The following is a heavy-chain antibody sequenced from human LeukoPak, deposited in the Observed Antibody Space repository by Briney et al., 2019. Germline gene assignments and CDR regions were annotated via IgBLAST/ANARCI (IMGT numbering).Heavy chain of an antibody. Sequence: GGSLRLSCEASGFTFSTFAMIWVRQPPGKGLEWVSCISSNSDYIFYADSLKGRVTISRDNAKNSLYLQMNSLRAEDTAIYYCARGDTTVTRHFDYWGQGTLVTVSS. J-gene: IGHJ4*02. CDR2: ISSNSDYI. D-gene: IGHD4-17*01. CDR3: ARGDTTVTRHFDY. V-gene: IGHV3-21*04. CDR1: GFTFSTFA.